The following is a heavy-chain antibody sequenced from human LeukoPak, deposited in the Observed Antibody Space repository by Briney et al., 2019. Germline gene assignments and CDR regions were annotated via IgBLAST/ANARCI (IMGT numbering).Heavy chain of an antibody. Sequence: ASVKVSCKASGYTFSGFYIHWVRQAPGQGLEWMGWINPNSGVTNYAQKFQGRVTMTRDTSISTAFMDLSRLRSDDTAVYYCARVKTMIVVVRLFDYWGQGTQVTVSS. CDR3: ARVKTMIVVVRLFDY. J-gene: IGHJ4*02. CDR2: INPNSGVT. V-gene: IGHV1-2*02. D-gene: IGHD3-22*01. CDR1: GYTFSGFY.